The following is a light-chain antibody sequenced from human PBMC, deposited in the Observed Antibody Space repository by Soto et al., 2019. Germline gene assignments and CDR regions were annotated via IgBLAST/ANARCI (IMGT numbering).Light chain of an antibody. V-gene: IGLV3-1*01. CDR2: QDT. CDR3: QAWDSTNVV. CDR1: NLGDKY. J-gene: IGLJ2*01. Sequence: SYELTQPPSVSVSPGQTASITCSGENLGDKYVCWYQQKPGQSPVLVIFQDTKRPSGIPERFSGSNSGNTASLTISGTQPMDEAAYFCQAWDSTNVVFGGGTKLTVL.